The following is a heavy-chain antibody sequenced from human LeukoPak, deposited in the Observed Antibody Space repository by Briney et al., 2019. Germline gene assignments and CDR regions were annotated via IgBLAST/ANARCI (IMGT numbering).Heavy chain of an antibody. CDR2: INPNSGGT. CDR1: GYTFTNNF. J-gene: IGHJ3*02. Sequence: ASVKVSCKASGYTFTNNFMHWVRQAPGQGLEWMGWINPNSGGTNYAQKFQGRVTMTRDTSISTAYMELSRLRSDDTAVYYCARDPNYYYDSSGYGAFDIWGQGTMVTVS. D-gene: IGHD3-22*01. CDR3: ARDPNYYYDSSGYGAFDI. V-gene: IGHV1-2*02.